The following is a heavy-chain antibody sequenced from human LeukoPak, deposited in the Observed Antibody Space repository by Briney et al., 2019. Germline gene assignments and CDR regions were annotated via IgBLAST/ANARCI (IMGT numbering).Heavy chain of an antibody. CDR3: ARGLYCSGGSCRFDY. D-gene: IGHD2-15*01. V-gene: IGHV5-51*01. Sequence: GESLKISCEGSGYSFTSSWIGWVRQMPGKGLEWMGIIYPGDSDIRYSPSFQGQVTIPADKSITTAYLQWSSLKASDTAIYYCARGLYCSGGSCRFDYWGQGTLVTVSS. CDR2: IYPGDSDI. CDR1: GYSFTSSW. J-gene: IGHJ4*02.